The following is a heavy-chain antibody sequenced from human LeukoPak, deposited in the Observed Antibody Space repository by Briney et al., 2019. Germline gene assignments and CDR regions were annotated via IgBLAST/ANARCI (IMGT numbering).Heavy chain of an antibody. D-gene: IGHD3-10*01. V-gene: IGHV4-39*07. Sequence: KASETLSLTCTVSGGSISSSSYYWAWIRQPPGKGLEWIGSIYTSGTTNYNPSLKSRVTISIDTSKNQFSLKLSSVTAADTAVYYCARGLWFGDENPPYFDYWGQGTLVTVSS. J-gene: IGHJ4*02. CDR2: IYTSGTT. CDR3: ARGLWFGDENPPYFDY. CDR1: GGSISSSSYY.